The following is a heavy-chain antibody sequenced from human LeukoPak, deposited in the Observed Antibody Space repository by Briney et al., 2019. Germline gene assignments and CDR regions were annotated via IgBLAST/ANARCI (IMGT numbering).Heavy chain of an antibody. CDR2: IYYSGST. J-gene: IGHJ6*03. V-gene: IGHV4-39*01. CDR1: GGSISSTIFY. CDR3: ASLDYYYHYMDV. Sequence: PSETLSLTCVVSGGSISSTIFYWRWIRQPPGKGLEWIGNIYYSGSTYYNPSLKSRVTISVDTSKNQFSLKLSSVTAADTAVYYCASLDYYYHYMDVWGKGTTVTVSS.